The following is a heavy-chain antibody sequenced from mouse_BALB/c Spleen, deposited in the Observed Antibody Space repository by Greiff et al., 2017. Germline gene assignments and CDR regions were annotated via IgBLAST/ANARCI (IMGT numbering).Heavy chain of an antibody. Sequence: EVQRVESGGGLVQPKGSLKLSCAASGFTFNTYAMNWVRQAPGKGLEWVARIRSKSNNYATYYADSVKDRFTISRDDSQSMLYLQMNNLKTEDTAMYYCVRHDYYGSRGGNAMDYWGQGTSVTVSS. V-gene: IGHV10-1*02. D-gene: IGHD1-1*01. CDR2: IRSKSNNYAT. CDR3: VRHDYYGSRGGNAMDY. J-gene: IGHJ4*01. CDR1: GFTFNTYA.